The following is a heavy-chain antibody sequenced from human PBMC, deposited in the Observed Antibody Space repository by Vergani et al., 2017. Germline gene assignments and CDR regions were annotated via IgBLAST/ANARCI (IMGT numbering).Heavy chain of an antibody. Sequence: QVQLVQSGAEVKKPGASVKVSCKVSGYTLTELSMHWVRQAPGQGLEWMGWINPNSGGTNYAQKLKGRVTMSRDTSISTAYMELSSLRSDDTAVYYCASAYSSSWYGSGDDYWGQGTLVTVSS. CDR2: INPNSGGT. J-gene: IGHJ4*02. CDR1: GYTLTELS. CDR3: ASAYSSSWYGSGDDY. V-gene: IGHV1-2*02. D-gene: IGHD6-13*01.